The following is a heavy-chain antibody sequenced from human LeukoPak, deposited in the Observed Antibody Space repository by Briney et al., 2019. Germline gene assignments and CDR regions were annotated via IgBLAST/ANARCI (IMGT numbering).Heavy chain of an antibody. J-gene: IGHJ4*01. Sequence: SETLSLTCTVSGASISSYYWSWIRQPPGKGLEWITYIHYSGRTHYNPSLKSRVTISVDTSKNQFSLKLSSVTAADTAVYYCARIAARGSNFDYWXXGTXVXVSX. D-gene: IGHD6-6*01. CDR1: GASISSYY. V-gene: IGHV4-59*01. CDR2: IHYSGRT. CDR3: ARIAARGSNFDY.